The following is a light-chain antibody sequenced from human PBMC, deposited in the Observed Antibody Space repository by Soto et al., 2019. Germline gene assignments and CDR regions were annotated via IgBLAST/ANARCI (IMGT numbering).Light chain of an antibody. Sequence: QSVLTQPPSASGSPGQSVTISCTGTSSDVGGYNFVSWYQQHPGKAPKLMIYEVSKRPSGVPDRFSGSKSGNTASLTVSGLQAEDAAYYYCSSYAGSNNVVFGGGTKLTVL. CDR3: SSYAGSNNVV. CDR1: SSDVGGYNF. V-gene: IGLV2-8*01. CDR2: EVS. J-gene: IGLJ2*01.